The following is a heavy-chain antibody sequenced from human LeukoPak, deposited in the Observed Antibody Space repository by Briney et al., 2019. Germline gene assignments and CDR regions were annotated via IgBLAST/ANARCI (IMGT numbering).Heavy chain of an antibody. CDR3: ATQTFVAAPFDY. D-gene: IGHD6-6*01. V-gene: IGHV1-69*05. J-gene: IGHJ4*02. Sequence: GASVKVSCKASGGTFSSYAISWVRQAPGQGLEWMGGIIPIFGTANYAQKFQGRVTITTDESTSTAYMELSSLRSEDTAVYYCATQTFVAAPFDYWAREPWSPSPQ. CDR1: GGTFSSYA. CDR2: IIPIFGTA.